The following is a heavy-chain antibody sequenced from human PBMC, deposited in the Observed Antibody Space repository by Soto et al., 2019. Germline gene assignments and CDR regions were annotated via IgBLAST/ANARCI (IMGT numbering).Heavy chain of an antibody. CDR2: IIPILGIA. J-gene: IGHJ4*02. Sequence: ASVKVSCKASGGTFSSYTISWVRQAPGQGLEWMGRIIPILGIANYAQKFQGRVTITADKSTSTAYMELSSLRSEDTAVYYCASCSSTSCYANNPFDYWGQGTLVTVSS. CDR3: ASCSSTSCYANNPFDY. V-gene: IGHV1-69*02. CDR1: GGTFSSYT. D-gene: IGHD2-2*01.